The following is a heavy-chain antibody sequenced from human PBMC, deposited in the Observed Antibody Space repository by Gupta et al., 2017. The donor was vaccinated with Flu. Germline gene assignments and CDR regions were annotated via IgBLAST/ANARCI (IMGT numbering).Heavy chain of an antibody. V-gene: IGHV3-21*01. J-gene: IGHJ4*02. Sequence: GLEWVSSISSSSSYIYYADSVKGRFTISRDNAKNSLYLQMNSLRAEDTAVYYCARTRWIQLWSRRVSPLDYWGQGTLVTVSS. D-gene: IGHD5-18*01. CDR2: ISSSSSYI. CDR3: ARTRWIQLWSRRVSPLDY.